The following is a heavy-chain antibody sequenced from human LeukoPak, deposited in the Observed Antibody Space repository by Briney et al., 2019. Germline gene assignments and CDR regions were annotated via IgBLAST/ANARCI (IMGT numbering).Heavy chain of an antibody. CDR2: IWYDGSNE. Sequence: GGSLRLSCAASGFTFSSYGFHWVRQAPGKGLEWVAVIWYDGSNEYYADSVKGRFTISRDNSKNTLYLQMNSLRAEDTAVYYCARSGGSYYDFDYWGQGTLVTVSS. CDR3: ARSGGSYYDFDY. V-gene: IGHV3-33*01. D-gene: IGHD1-26*01. CDR1: GFTFSSYG. J-gene: IGHJ4*02.